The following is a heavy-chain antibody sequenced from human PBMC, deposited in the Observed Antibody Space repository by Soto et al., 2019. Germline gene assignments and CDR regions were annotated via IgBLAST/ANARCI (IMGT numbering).Heavy chain of an antibody. CDR3: ARGDSSGFMGY. D-gene: IGHD3-22*01. CDR1: GGTFSRYP. Sequence: SLKVSRKTFGGTFSRYPISWVLQAPGQGLEWMGGIIPIFGTANYAQKFQGRVTITADESTSTAYMELSSLRSEDTAVYYSARGDSSGFMGYWGQGTLVTGSS. CDR2: IIPIFGTA. V-gene: IGHV1-69*01. J-gene: IGHJ4*02.